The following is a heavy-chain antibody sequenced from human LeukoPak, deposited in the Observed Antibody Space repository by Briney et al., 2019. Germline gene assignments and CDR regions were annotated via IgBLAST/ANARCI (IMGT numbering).Heavy chain of an antibody. D-gene: IGHD5-12*01. CDR3: ARNRAYAFDY. V-gene: IGHV3-48*02. J-gene: IGHJ4*02. Sequence: GGSLRLSCAASGFTFSGYSMNWVRQAPGKGLEWVSYITSSSTTTYYADSVKGRFTISRDNAKNSLYLQMNSLRDEGTAMYYCARNRAYAFDYWGQGTLVTVSS. CDR1: GFTFSGYS. CDR2: ITSSSTTT.